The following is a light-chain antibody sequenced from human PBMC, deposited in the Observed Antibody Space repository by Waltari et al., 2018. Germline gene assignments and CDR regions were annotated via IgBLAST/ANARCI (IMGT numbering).Light chain of an antibody. CDR3: HQSHSAPWT. CDR1: QSVHTY. V-gene: IGKV1-39*01. Sequence: DIQMTQSPSSLSASVGARVTISCRASQSVHTYLNWYQQKPGKAPTSLIYGASSLQSGVPSRFRGSGSGTDFTLTISGLQPEDFAVYFCHQSHSAPWTFGQGTKVEMK. J-gene: IGKJ1*01. CDR2: GAS.